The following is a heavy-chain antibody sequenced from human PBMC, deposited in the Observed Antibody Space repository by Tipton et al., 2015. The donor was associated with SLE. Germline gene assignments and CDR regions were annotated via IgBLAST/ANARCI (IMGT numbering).Heavy chain of an antibody. D-gene: IGHD6-19*01. Sequence: TLSLTCTISGDSISSGSYYWSWIRQPAGMGLEWIGHIYNSGSATYNPSLKSRVAISVDTSKNQFSLKLSSVTAADTAVYYCARLQWLSGFDLWGQGTMVTVSS. V-gene: IGHV4-61*09. CDR2: IYNSGSA. CDR1: GDSISSGSYY. CDR3: ARLQWLSGFDL. J-gene: IGHJ3*01.